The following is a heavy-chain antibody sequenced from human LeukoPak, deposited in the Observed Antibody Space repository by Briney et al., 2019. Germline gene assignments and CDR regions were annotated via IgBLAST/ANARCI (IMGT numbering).Heavy chain of an antibody. J-gene: IGHJ5*02. CDR2: INHSGST. D-gene: IGHD6-19*01. CDR3: ARGVEQWLAYNWFDP. V-gene: IGHV4-34*01. CDR1: GGSFSGYY. Sequence: PSETLSLTCAVYGGSFSGYYWSWIRQPPGKGLEWIGEINHSGSTNYNPSLKSRVTISVDTSKNQFSLKLSSVTAADTAVYYCARGVEQWLAYNWFDPWGQGTLVTVSS.